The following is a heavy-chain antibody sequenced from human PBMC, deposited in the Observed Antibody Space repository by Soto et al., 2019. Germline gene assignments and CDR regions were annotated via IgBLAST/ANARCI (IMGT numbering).Heavy chain of an antibody. Sequence: GGSLRLSCAASGFTFSSYAMSWVRQAPGKGLEWVSAISGSGGSTYYADSVKGRFTISRDNSKNTLYLQMNSLRAEDTAVYYCAMQPDRYFDWLTYYFDYWGQGTLVTVSS. CDR3: AMQPDRYFDWLTYYFDY. V-gene: IGHV3-23*01. CDR2: ISGSGGST. D-gene: IGHD3-9*01. J-gene: IGHJ4*02. CDR1: GFTFSSYA.